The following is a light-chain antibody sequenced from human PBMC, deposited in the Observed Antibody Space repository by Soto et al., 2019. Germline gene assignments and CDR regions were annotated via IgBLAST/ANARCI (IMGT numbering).Light chain of an antibody. Sequence: DIQMNPSPSTLSSSVGYRVTITCRARQTISIWLAWYQQKPGKAPKLLIYDASILESGVPSRFSGSGYGTEFTLTISSLQPDDFAPYYCQQYNIYRTFCQGTKVDIK. J-gene: IGKJ1*01. CDR2: DAS. CDR1: QTISIW. CDR3: QQYNIYRT. V-gene: IGKV1-5*01.